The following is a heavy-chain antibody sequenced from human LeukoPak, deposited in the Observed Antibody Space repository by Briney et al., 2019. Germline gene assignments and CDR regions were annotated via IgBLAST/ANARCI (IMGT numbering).Heavy chain of an antibody. CDR3: AKGARDWPLFDY. D-gene: IGHD1-26*01. J-gene: IGHJ4*02. V-gene: IGHV3-30*18. CDR1: GFTFSSYG. CDR2: ISYDGSNK. Sequence: GGSLRLSCAASGFTFSSYGMHWVRQAPGKGLEWVAVISYDGSNKYYADSVNGRFTISRDNSKNTLYLQMNSLRAEDTAVYYCAKGARDWPLFDYWGQGTLVTVSS.